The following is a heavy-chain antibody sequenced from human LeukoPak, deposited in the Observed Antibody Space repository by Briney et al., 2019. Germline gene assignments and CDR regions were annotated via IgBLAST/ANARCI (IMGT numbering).Heavy chain of an antibody. Sequence: GGSLRLSCAVSGLTFSSYWMSWVRQAPGKGLEWVANIKHDGGEQYYVDSVKGRFTISRDNAKNSLYLQMDSLRAEDTAVYYCARDKLEAAVTGTSFDYWGQGTLVTVSS. CDR3: ARDKLEAAVTGTSFDY. J-gene: IGHJ4*02. V-gene: IGHV3-7*03. CDR1: GLTFSSYW. D-gene: IGHD1-1*01. CDR2: IKHDGGEQ.